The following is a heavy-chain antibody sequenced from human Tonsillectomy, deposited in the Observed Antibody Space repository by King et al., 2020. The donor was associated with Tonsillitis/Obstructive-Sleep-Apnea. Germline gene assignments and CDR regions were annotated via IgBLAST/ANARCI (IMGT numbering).Heavy chain of an antibody. V-gene: IGHV1-69*01. CDR2: IIPIFGTA. CDR1: GGTFSSYA. Sequence: VQLVESGAEVKKPGSSVKVSCKASGGTFSSYAISWVRQAPGQGLEWMGGIIPIFGTANYAQKFQGRVTITADESTSTAYMELSSLRSEDTAVYYCARADPMVQGVKAGRGPYYYYYMDVWGKGTTVTVSS. CDR3: ARADPMVQGVKAGRGPYYYYYMDV. D-gene: IGHD3-10*01. J-gene: IGHJ6*03.